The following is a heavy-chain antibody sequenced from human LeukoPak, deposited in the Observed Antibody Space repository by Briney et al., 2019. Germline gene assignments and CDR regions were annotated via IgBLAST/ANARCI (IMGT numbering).Heavy chain of an antibody. D-gene: IGHD6-6*01. CDR1: GGSISSYD. Sequence: SETLSLTCTVSGGSISSYDWSWIRQPPGKGLEWIGYIYYSGSTNYNPSLKSRVTISVDTSKNQFSLKLSSVTAADTAVYYCARGIASSSPWIDYWGQGTLVTVSS. CDR2: IYYSGST. J-gene: IGHJ4*02. CDR3: ARGIASSSPWIDY. V-gene: IGHV4-59*01.